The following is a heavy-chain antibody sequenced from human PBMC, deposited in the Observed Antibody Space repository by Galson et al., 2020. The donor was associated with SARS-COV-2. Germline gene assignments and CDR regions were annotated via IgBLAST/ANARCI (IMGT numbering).Heavy chain of an antibody. CDR3: ASDPGLYGGNSGD. D-gene: IGHD4-17*01. J-gene: IGHJ4*02. CDR2: IYYSGST. Sequence: SQTLSLTCTVSGGSISSSSYYWGWIRQPPGKGLEWIGSIYYSGSTYYNPSLKSRVTISVDTSKNQFSLKLSSVTAADTAVYYCASDPGLYGGNSGDWGQGTLVTVSS. CDR1: GGSISSSSYY. V-gene: IGHV4-39*01.